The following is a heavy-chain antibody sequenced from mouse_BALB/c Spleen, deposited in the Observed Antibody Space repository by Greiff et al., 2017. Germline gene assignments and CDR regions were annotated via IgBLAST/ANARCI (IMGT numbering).Heavy chain of an antibody. Sequence: EVKLQESGPGLVKPSQSLSLTCTVTGYSITSDYAWNWIRQFPGNKLEWMGYISYSGSTSYNPSLKSRISITRDTSKNQFFLQLNSVTTEDTATYYCARYMDDGHYYAMDYWGQGTSVTVSS. CDR3: ARYMDDGHYYAMDY. V-gene: IGHV3-2*02. CDR2: ISYSGST. CDR1: GYSITSDYA. D-gene: IGHD2-14*01. J-gene: IGHJ4*01.